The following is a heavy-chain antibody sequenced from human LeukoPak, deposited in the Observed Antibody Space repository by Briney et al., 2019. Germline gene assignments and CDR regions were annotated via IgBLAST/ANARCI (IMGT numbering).Heavy chain of an antibody. V-gene: IGHV1-69*02. J-gene: IGHJ4*02. CDR1: GGTFSSYT. Sequence: GASVKVSCKASGGTFSSYTISWVRQAPGQGLEWMGRIILILGIANYAQKFQGRVTITADKSTSTAYMELSSLRSEDTAVYYCARVPLDYYDSSDLDYWGQGTLVTVSS. D-gene: IGHD3-22*01. CDR3: ARVPLDYYDSSDLDY. CDR2: IILILGIA.